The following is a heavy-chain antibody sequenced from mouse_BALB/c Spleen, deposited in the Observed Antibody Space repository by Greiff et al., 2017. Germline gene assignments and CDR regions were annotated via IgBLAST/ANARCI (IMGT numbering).Heavy chain of an antibody. CDR3: ALYDYDVGL. CDR2: IDPENGNT. Sequence: EVQLQQSGAELVKPGASVKLSCTASGFNIKDTYMHWVKQRPEQGLEWIGWIDPENGNTIYDPKFQGKASITADTSSNTAYLQLSSLTSEDTAVYYCALYDYDVGLWGQGTTLTVSS. D-gene: IGHD2-4*01. J-gene: IGHJ2*01. CDR1: GFNIKDTY. V-gene: IGHV14-3*02.